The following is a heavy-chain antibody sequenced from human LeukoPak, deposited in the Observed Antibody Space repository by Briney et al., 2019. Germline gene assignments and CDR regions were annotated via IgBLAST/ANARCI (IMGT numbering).Heavy chain of an antibody. CDR1: GYIFTGYY. CDR2: INCNNGGT. D-gene: IGHD4-17*01. J-gene: IGHJ5*02. Sequence: ASVKVSCKASGYIFTGYYTHWVRQAPGQGLEWMGWINCNNGGTHYAQKFQGRVTMTRDTSISTAYMEVTRLTSDDTAVYYCARGYGDYTLMESWGQGTLVTVSS. V-gene: IGHV1-2*02. CDR3: ARGYGDYTLMES.